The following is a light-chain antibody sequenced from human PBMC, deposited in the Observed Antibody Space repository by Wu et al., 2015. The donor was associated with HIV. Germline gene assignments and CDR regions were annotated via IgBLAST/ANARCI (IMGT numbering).Light chain of an antibody. V-gene: IGKV1-13*02. CDR1: QDIRSA. CDR2: DAS. Sequence: AIQLTQSPSSLSAFVGDRVTITCRASQDIRSALGWYQQKPGKAPKLLVYDASTLEDGVSSRFSGSGSGTDFTFIISRLQPEDSATYYCQQYYSYPYTFGQGTKLEIK. J-gene: IGKJ2*01. CDR3: QQYYSYPYT.